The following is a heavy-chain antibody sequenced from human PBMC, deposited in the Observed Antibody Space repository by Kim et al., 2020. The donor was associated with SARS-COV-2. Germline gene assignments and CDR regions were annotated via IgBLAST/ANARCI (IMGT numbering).Heavy chain of an antibody. V-gene: IGHV5-51*01. CDR3: ARPRVIAAAGTAWEGFDP. J-gene: IGHJ5*02. CDR1: GYSFTSYW. CDR2: IYPGDSDT. Sequence: GESLKISCKGSGYSFTSYWIGWVRQMPGKGLEWMGIIYPGDSDTRYSPSFQGQVTISADKSISTAYLQWSSLKASDTAMYYCARPRVIAAAGTAWEGFDPWGQGTLVTVSS. D-gene: IGHD6-13*01.